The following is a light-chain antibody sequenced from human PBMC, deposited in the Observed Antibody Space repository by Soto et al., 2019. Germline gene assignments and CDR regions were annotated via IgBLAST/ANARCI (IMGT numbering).Light chain of an antibody. J-gene: IGLJ2*01. CDR3: ATWDSSLSAVV. Sequence: QSVLTQPPSVSATPGQKFTISCSGSSSNIGNNYVSWYQQFPGAAPKLLIYDYYWRPSGIPDRFSASKSGTSATLGITGLQTGDEVDYYCATWDSSLSAVVVGGGTKLTVL. CDR2: DYY. CDR1: SSNIGNNY. V-gene: IGLV1-51*01.